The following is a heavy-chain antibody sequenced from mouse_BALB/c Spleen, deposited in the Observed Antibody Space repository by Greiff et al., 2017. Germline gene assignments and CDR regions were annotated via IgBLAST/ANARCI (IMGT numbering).Heavy chain of an antibody. CDR3: ARSSDMITTGWFAY. CDR2: INPSTGYT. J-gene: IGHJ3*01. CDR1: GYTFTSYW. D-gene: IGHD2-4*01. Sequence: VQLQQSGAELAKPGASVKMSCKASGYTFTSYWMHWVKQRPGQGLEWIGYINPSTGYTEYNQKFKGKATLTVDKSSSTAYMHLNSLTSEDSAVYYCARSSDMITTGWFAYWGQGTLVTVSA. V-gene: IGHV1-7*01.